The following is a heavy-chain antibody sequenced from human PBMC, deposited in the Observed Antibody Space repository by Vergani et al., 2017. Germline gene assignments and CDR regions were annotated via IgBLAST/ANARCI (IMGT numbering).Heavy chain of an antibody. CDR3: ATKSCGTPGCQIGYFRE. J-gene: IGHJ1*01. CDR2: ISGSGGST. Sequence: EVQLLESGGGLVQPGGSLRLSCAASGFTFSSYAMSWVRQAPGKGLKWVSAISGSGGSTYYADSVKGRFTISRDNSKNTLYLQMNSLRAEDTAVYYCATKSCGTPGCQIGYFREWGQGTLVTVSS. CDR1: GFTFSSYA. V-gene: IGHV3-23*01. D-gene: IGHD1-1*01.